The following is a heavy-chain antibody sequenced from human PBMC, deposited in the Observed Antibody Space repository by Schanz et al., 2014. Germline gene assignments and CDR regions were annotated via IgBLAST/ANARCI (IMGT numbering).Heavy chain of an antibody. CDR1: GFTVSSNH. Sequence: EVQLVESGGGLVQPGGSLRLSCAVSGFTVSSNHMSWVRQAPGKGLEWLSYIATSSSTRHYADSVKGRVTISRDNAKNSLYLEMNSLRAEDTAVYYCAKARRKSNCSGGRCFHYSYYGMDVWGQGTTVTVSS. V-gene: IGHV3-48*04. CDR2: IATSSSTR. CDR3: AKARRKSNCSGGRCFHYSYYGMDV. D-gene: IGHD2-15*01. J-gene: IGHJ6*02.